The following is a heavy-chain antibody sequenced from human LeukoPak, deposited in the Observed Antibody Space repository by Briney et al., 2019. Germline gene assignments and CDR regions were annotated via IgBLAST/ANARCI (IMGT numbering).Heavy chain of an antibody. J-gene: IGHJ5*02. CDR3: ARVAGWHWFDP. Sequence: GGSLRLSCAASGFTLSSYAMSWVRQAPGKGLEWVSAISVSGNTYHADSVKGRFTISRDNSKNTVYLQMNNMRVDDTAVYYCARVAGWHWFDPWGQGTLVTVSS. D-gene: IGHD6-19*01. CDR1: GFTLSSYA. CDR2: ISVSGNT. V-gene: IGHV3-23*01.